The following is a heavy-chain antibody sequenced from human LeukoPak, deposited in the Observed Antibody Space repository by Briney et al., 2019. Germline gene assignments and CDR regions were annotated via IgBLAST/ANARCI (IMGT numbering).Heavy chain of an antibody. CDR1: GGSFSGYY. Sequence: KASETLSLTCAVYGGSFSGYYWSWIRQPPGKGLEWIGEINHSGSTNYNPSLKSRVTISVDTSKNQFSLKLSSVTAADTAVYYCARGLGSYGKPGPFDYWGQGTLVTVSS. V-gene: IGHV4-34*01. CDR3: ARGLGSYGKPGPFDY. J-gene: IGHJ4*02. D-gene: IGHD1-26*01. CDR2: INHSGST.